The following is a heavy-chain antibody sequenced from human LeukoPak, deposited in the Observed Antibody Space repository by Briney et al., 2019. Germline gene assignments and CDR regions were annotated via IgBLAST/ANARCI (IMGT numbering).Heavy chain of an antibody. Sequence: GGSLRLSCAASGFTFSSYWTSWVRQAPGKGLEWVANIKQDGSGKYYVDSVKGRFTISRDNAKNSLYLQMNSLRAEDTAVYYCARAPLLDSSSYDYWGQGTLVTVSS. CDR3: ARAPLLDSSSYDY. J-gene: IGHJ4*02. CDR1: GFTFSSYW. D-gene: IGHD6-13*01. V-gene: IGHV3-7*01. CDR2: IKQDGSGK.